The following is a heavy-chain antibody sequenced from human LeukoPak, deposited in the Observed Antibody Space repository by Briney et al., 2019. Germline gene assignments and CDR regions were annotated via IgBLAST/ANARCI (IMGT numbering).Heavy chain of an antibody. Sequence: GGSLRLSCAASGFTFSSYAMSWVRQAPGKGLEWVAVISYDGSNKYYADSVKGRFTISRDNSKNTLYLQMNSLRAEDTAVYYCAKVLRPDKYSSGWYSGYFDYWGQGTLVTVSS. D-gene: IGHD6-19*01. V-gene: IGHV3-30*18. J-gene: IGHJ4*02. CDR2: ISYDGSNK. CDR3: AKVLRPDKYSSGWYSGYFDY. CDR1: GFTFSSYA.